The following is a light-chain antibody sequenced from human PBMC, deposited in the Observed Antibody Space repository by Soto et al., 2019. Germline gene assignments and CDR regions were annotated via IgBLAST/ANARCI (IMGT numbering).Light chain of an antibody. J-gene: IGKJ1*01. CDR2: GAS. V-gene: IGKV3-15*01. CDR3: QQYNNWPPRGT. CDR1: QSVSSN. Sequence: EIVMTQSPATLSVSPGERATLSCRASQSVSSNLAWYQQKPGQAPRLLIYGASTRATGIPARFSGSGPGTEFTLTISGLQSEDFAVYYCQQYNNWPPRGTFGQGTKVEIK.